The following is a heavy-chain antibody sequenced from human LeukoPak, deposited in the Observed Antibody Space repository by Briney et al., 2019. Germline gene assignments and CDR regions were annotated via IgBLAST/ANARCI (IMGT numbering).Heavy chain of an antibody. V-gene: IGHV1-24*01. D-gene: IGHD3-22*01. CDR3: ATSTLYYYDSSGDHTTDY. CDR1: GYTLTELS. CDR2: FDPEDGET. J-gene: IGHJ4*02. Sequence: ASVKVSCKVSGYTLTELSMHWVRQAPGKGLEWMGGFDPEDGETIYAQKFQGRVTMTEDTSTDTAYMELSSLRSEDTAVYYCATSTLYYYDSSGDHTTDYWGQGTLVTVSS.